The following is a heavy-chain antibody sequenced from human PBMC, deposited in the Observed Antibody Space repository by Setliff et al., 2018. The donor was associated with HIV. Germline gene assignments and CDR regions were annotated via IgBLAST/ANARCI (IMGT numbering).Heavy chain of an antibody. J-gene: IGHJ1*01. CDR2: IKPDGSQK. D-gene: IGHD7-27*01. V-gene: IGHV3-7*01. CDR3: ARGYTGDFH. CDR1: GFTFSSYA. Sequence: GGSLRLSCAASGFTFSSYAMSWVRLAPGKGLEWVANIKPDGSQKNYVDSVRGRFTISRENAKDSLYLQMNSLRVEDTAVYYCARGYTGDFHWGQGTLVTVSS.